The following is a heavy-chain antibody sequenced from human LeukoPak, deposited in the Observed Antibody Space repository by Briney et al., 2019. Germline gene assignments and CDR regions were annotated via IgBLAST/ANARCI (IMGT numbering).Heavy chain of an antibody. CDR1: GFTFSSYA. CDR3: AGVRDRRGYSYGDY. CDR2: ISYDGSNK. Sequence: GGSLRLSCAASGFTFSSYAMHWVRQAPGKGLEWVAVISYDGSNKYYADSVKGRFTISRDNSKNTLYLQMNSLRAEDTAVYYCAGVRDRRGYSYGDYWGQGTLVTVSS. D-gene: IGHD5-18*01. J-gene: IGHJ4*02. V-gene: IGHV3-30*04.